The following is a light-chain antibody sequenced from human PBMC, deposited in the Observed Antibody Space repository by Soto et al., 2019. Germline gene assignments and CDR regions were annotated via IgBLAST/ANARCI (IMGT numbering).Light chain of an antibody. CDR1: ERIGSN. J-gene: IGKJ1*01. CDR3: QQTFVIPQT. Sequence: DIQLTQSPSSLSASVGDTVSITCRATERIGSNLCWYQQKPGKAPALLIYTASTLQTGVPSRFSGSGYATDFTLTISGLQPEDVATYFCQQTFVIPQTVGQGTKVDSK. CDR2: TAS. V-gene: IGKV1-39*01.